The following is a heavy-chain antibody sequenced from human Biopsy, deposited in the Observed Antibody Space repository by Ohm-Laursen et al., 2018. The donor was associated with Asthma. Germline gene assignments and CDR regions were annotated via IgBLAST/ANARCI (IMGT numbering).Heavy chain of an antibody. CDR2: TNERGVT. CDR3: ARGPELDI. J-gene: IGHJ6*02. CDR1: PGSFSGFF. Sequence: GTLSLTCDVYPGSFSGFFWTWIRQSPGKGLEWIGETNERGVTNNNPSLKSRVIISIDTYWNRVSLKLTSVTAADTAVYYCARGPELDIWGQGTTVTVSS. V-gene: IGHV4-34*01.